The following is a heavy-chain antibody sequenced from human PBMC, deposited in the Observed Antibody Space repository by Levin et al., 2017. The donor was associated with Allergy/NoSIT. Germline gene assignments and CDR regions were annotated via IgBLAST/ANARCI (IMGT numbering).Heavy chain of an antibody. CDR1: GAFISTNY. Sequence: SETLSLICTVSGAFISTNYWSWIRQTAGRGLEWIGRIYSSGSTNYNPSLKSRVSMSLDTSKNQFSLKLSSVTAADTAVYYCARHRPDRITILGVVTAMDVWGQGTTVTVSS. J-gene: IGHJ6*02. CDR2: IYSSGST. CDR3: ARHRPDRITILGVVTAMDV. V-gene: IGHV4-4*07. D-gene: IGHD3-3*01.